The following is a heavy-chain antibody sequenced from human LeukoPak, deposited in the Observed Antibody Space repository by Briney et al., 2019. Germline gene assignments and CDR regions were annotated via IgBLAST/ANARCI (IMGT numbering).Heavy chain of an antibody. D-gene: IGHD3-3*01. Sequence: GGSLRLSCAASGFTFSSYAMSWVRQAPGKGLEWVSAISGSGCSTYYADSVKGRFTISRDNSKNTLYLQMNSLRAEDTAVYYCAKVNDFWSAFDYWGQGTLVTVSS. CDR3: AKVNDFWSAFDY. CDR1: GFTFSSYA. V-gene: IGHV3-23*01. J-gene: IGHJ4*02. CDR2: ISGSGCST.